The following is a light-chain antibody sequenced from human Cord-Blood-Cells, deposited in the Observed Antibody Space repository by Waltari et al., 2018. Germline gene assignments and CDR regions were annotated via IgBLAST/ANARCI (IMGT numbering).Light chain of an antibody. Sequence: SYELTQPPSVSVSPGQTASITCPGDKLADQYACWYQQKPGQSPVLVIYQDSKRPSGIPERFSGSNSGNTATLTISGTQAMDEADYYCQAWDSSTVVFGGGTKLTVL. CDR1: KLADQY. CDR3: QAWDSSTVV. J-gene: IGLJ2*01. V-gene: IGLV3-1*01. CDR2: QDS.